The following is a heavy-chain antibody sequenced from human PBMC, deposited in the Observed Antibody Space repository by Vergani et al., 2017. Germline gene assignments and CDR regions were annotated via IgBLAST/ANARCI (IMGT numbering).Heavy chain of an antibody. CDR3: AKLPEAPQNDFWSGLDFDY. CDR1: GGSISSYY. D-gene: IGHD3-3*01. J-gene: IGHJ4*02. CDR2: IYYSGST. V-gene: IGHV4-59*01. Sequence: QVQLQESGPGLVKPSETLSLTCTVSGGSISSYYWSWIRQPPGKGLEWIGYIYYSGSTNYNPSLKSRVTISVDTSKNQFSLKLSSVTAADTAVYYCAKLPEAPQNDFWSGLDFDYWGQGTLVTVSS.